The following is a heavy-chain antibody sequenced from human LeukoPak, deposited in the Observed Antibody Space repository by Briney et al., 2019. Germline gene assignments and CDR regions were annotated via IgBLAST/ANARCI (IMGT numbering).Heavy chain of an antibody. CDR1: GFTFSSYA. Sequence: PGGSLRLSCAASGFTFSSYAMHWVRQAPGKGLEYVSAISSNGGSTYYANSVKGRSTISRDNSKNTLYLQMGSLRAEDMAVYYCAREDSGAYCGGDCYSGWGQGTLVTVSS. CDR3: AREDSGAYCGGDCYSG. J-gene: IGHJ4*02. D-gene: IGHD2-21*02. CDR2: ISSNGGST. V-gene: IGHV3-64*01.